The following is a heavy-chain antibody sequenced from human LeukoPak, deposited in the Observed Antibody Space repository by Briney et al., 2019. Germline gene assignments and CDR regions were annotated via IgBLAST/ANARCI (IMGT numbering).Heavy chain of an antibody. Sequence: ASVKVSCKASGYTFTSYDINWVRQATGQGLEWTGWMNPNSGNTGYAQKFQGRVTMTRNTSISTAYMELSSLRSEDTAVYYCARGARLRPRCSSTSCYWFDHWGQGTLVTVSS. CDR2: MNPNSGNT. CDR1: GYTFTSYD. V-gene: IGHV1-8*01. J-gene: IGHJ5*02. CDR3: ARGARLRPRCSSTSCYWFDH. D-gene: IGHD2-2*01.